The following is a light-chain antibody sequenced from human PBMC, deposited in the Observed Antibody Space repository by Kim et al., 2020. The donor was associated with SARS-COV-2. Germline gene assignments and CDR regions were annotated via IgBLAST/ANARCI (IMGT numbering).Light chain of an antibody. Sequence: PASIYCRSSQSLLESDGNNYLDWYVQNPGQSPQLLIQVSSKRASGFPDRISGSGSGTDFTLKISRVEAEDVGIYYCMQPRQAPPTFGRGTKVDIK. CDR3: MQPRQAPPT. CDR2: VSS. V-gene: IGKV2-28*01. J-gene: IGKJ1*01. CDR1: QSLLESDGNNY.